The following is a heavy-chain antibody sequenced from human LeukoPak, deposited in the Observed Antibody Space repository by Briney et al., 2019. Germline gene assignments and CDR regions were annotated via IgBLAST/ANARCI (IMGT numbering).Heavy chain of an antibody. V-gene: IGHV4-59*01. Sequence: SETLSLTCSVSGASISTYYWSWIRQPPEKGLEWIGYIHYSGSTSYNPSLKSRVTMSVDTSNDQFSLKVSSVTAADTAVYYCARGGSSWFADYWGQGTLVTVSS. J-gene: IGHJ4*02. D-gene: IGHD6-13*01. CDR3: ARGGSSWFADY. CDR2: IHYSGST. CDR1: GASISTYY.